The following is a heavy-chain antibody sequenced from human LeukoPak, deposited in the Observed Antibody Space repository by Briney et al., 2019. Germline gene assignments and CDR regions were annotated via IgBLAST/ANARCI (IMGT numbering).Heavy chain of an antibody. J-gene: IGHJ3*02. CDR1: GGSISSSSYY. CDR3: ARNRRPITLNAAFDI. CDR2: IYYSGST. Sequence: SETLSLTCTVSGGSISSSSYYWVWIRQPPGKGLEWIGSIYYSGSTNYNPSLKSRVTISLDTSKNQFSLKLSSVTAADTAVFYCARNRRPITLNAAFDIWGQGTMVTVSS. V-gene: IGHV4-39*01. D-gene: IGHD3-22*01.